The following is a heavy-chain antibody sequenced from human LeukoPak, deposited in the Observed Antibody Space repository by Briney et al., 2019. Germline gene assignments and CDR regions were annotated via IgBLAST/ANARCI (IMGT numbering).Heavy chain of an antibody. CDR1: GGSISSGGCY. Sequence: PSETLSLTCTVSGGSISSGGCYLSWRRQHPGKGLEWIGYISYSGSTYYNPSLKSRVYISVDTSKKEFSLKLSSVTAADTAVYYCARGKNGYSNRYYFDYWGQGALVTVSS. J-gene: IGHJ4*02. CDR3: ARGKNGYSNRYYFDY. V-gene: IGHV4-31*03. CDR2: ISYSGST. D-gene: IGHD4-11*01.